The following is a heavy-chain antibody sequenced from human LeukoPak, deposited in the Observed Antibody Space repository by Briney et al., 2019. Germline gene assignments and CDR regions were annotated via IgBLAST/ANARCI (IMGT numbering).Heavy chain of an antibody. J-gene: IGHJ4*02. Sequence: GGSLRLSCAASGFTFSSYGMSWVRQAPGKGLEWVSAISGSGDITYYADSVKGRFTILRDNSKNTLYLQMNSLKAEDTAMYYCATPAESSAWYGPDYWGQGTLVTVSS. V-gene: IGHV3-23*01. D-gene: IGHD6-19*01. CDR2: ISGSGDIT. CDR3: ATPAESSAWYGPDY. CDR1: GFTFSSYG.